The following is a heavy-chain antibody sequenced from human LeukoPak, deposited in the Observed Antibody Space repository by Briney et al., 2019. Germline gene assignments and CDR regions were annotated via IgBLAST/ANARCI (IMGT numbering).Heavy chain of an antibody. CDR1: GVSISNYY. V-gene: IGHV4-59*08. CDR3: ARLGLPNAVDI. D-gene: IGHD2-15*01. Sequence: SETLSLTCTVSGVSISNYYWTWIRQPPGKGLESIGYFHYSGSPNYNPSLKSRVTISVDPSKNQCSLNLTSVTAADTAVYYCARLGLPNAVDIWGQGTMVTVSS. CDR2: FHYSGSP. J-gene: IGHJ3*02.